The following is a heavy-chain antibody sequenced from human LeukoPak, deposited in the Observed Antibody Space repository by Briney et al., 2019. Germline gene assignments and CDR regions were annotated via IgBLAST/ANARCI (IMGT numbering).Heavy chain of an antibody. J-gene: IGHJ4*02. CDR3: ARYASGSGPDY. Sequence: GGSLRLSCAASGFSFSTYGMHWVRQAPGKGLEWVGVIWHDGSNKFYADSVKGRFTVSRDNSKNTLYLQMNSLRAEDTAVYYCARYASGSGPDYWGQGTLVTVSS. CDR2: IWHDGSNK. V-gene: IGHV3-33*01. D-gene: IGHD3-10*01. CDR1: GFSFSTYG.